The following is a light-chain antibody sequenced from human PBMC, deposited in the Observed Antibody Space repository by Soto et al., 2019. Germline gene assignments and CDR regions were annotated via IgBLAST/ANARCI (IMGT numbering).Light chain of an antibody. CDR2: DAS. CDR3: QQYDDLPRT. Sequence: DIQMTQSPSSLSASVGDRVTITCQASQDISNRLNWYQHKPGQAPKGLIYDASNLEAGVSSRFSGSGSGTDFTFTISSLQPEDIATYYCQQYDDLPRTFGQGTKVQIK. V-gene: IGKV1-33*01. CDR1: QDISNR. J-gene: IGKJ1*01.